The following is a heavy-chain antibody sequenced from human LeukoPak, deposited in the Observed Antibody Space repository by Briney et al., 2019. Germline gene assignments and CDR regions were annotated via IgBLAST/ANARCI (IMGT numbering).Heavy chain of an antibody. D-gene: IGHD1-26*01. J-gene: IGHJ4*02. CDR2: FDPEDGET. CDR1: GYTLTELS. CDR3: ARGGNSGSYFGY. V-gene: IGHV1-24*01. Sequence: ASVKVSCKVSGYTLTELSMHWVRQAPGKGLEWMGGFDPEDGETIYAQKFQGRVNMTEDTSTDTAYMELSSLRSDDTAVYYCARGGNSGSYFGYWGQGTLVTVSS.